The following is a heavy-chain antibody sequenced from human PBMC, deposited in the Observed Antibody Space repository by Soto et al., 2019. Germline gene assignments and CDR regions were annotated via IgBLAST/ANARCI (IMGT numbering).Heavy chain of an antibody. J-gene: IGHJ6*02. Sequence: SETLSLTCTVSGGSISSSSYYWGWIRQPPGKGLEWIGSIYYSGSTYYNPSLKSRVTISVDTSKNQFSLKLSSVTAADTAVYYCASSIQDIVVVPAAMRVVFYYYYGMDVWGQGTTVTVS. D-gene: IGHD2-2*01. CDR3: ASSIQDIVVVPAAMRVVFYYYYGMDV. V-gene: IGHV4-39*01. CDR2: IYYSGST. CDR1: GGSISSSSYY.